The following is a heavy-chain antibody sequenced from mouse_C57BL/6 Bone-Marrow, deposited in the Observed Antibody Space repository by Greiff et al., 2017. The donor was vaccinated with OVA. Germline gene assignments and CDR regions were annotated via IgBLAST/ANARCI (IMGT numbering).Heavy chain of an antibody. CDR1: GFSLSTFGMG. J-gene: IGHJ4*01. Sequence: TLKVSGPGILQPSQTLSLTCSFSGFSLSTFGMGVGWIRQPSGKGLEWLAHIWWDDDTYYNPALKSRLTISKDTSKNQVFLKIANVDTADTATYYCARIGRAPYYGNEGDAMDYWGQGTSVTVSS. CDR2: IWWDDDT. D-gene: IGHD2-10*01. V-gene: IGHV8-8*01. CDR3: ARIGRAPYYGNEGDAMDY.